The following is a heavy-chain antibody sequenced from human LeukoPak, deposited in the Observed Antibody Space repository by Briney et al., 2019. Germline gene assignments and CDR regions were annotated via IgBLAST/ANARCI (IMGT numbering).Heavy chain of an antibody. Sequence: ASVKVSCKASGYTFTSYDINWVRQATGQGLEWMGWISAYNGDTNYAQKLQGRVTMTTDTSTSTAYMELRSLRSDDTAVYYCAKDQEVLRFLEWIFRGYFDYWGQGTLVTVSS. D-gene: IGHD3-3*01. CDR3: AKDQEVLRFLEWIFRGYFDY. CDR1: GYTFTSYD. V-gene: IGHV1-18*01. CDR2: ISAYNGDT. J-gene: IGHJ4*02.